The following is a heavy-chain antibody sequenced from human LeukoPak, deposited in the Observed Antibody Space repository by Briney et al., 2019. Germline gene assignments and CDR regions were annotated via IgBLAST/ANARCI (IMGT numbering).Heavy chain of an antibody. D-gene: IGHD6-19*01. CDR2: IWYDGSNK. CDR3: ARDWAVAGTGFDY. J-gene: IGHJ4*02. Sequence: PGGSLRLSCAASGFTFSSYGMHWVRQAPGKGLEWVAVIWYDGSNKYYADSVKGRFTISRENSKNTLYLQMNSLRAEDTAVYYCARDWAVAGTGFDYWGQGTLVTVSS. V-gene: IGHV3-33*01. CDR1: GFTFSSYG.